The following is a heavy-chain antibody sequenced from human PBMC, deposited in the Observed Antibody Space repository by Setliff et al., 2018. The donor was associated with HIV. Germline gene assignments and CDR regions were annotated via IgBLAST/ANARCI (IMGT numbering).Heavy chain of an antibody. CDR2: IYWDGGK. CDR3: THVNNFRSVYFAS. Sequence: TLSLTCTVSGGSISSHFWSWIRQPPGKGPEWLALIYWDGGKRYNPSLKDRLTITKATSNNHVVLMMSNMDPADTATYYCTHVNNFRSVYFASWGQGTLVTVSS. CDR1: GGSISSHFW. D-gene: IGHD1-1*01. J-gene: IGHJ4*02. V-gene: IGHV2-5*08.